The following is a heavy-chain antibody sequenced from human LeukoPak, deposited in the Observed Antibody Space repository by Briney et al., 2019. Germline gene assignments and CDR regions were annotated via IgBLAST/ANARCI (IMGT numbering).Heavy chain of an antibody. V-gene: IGHV7-4-1*02. J-gene: IGHJ4*02. CDR3: AGQTPYSSFDY. Sequence: ASVKVSCKASGGTFSSYAISWVRQAPGQGLEWMGWINTNTGNPTYAQGFTGRFVFSLDTSVSTAYLQISSLKAEDTAVYYCAGQTPYSSFDYWGQGTLVTVSS. CDR1: GGTFSSYA. CDR2: INTNTGNP. D-gene: IGHD6-19*01.